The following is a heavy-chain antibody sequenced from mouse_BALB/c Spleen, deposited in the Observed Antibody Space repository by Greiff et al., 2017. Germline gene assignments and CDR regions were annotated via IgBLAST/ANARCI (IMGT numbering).Heavy chain of an antibody. V-gene: IGHV1-7*01. J-gene: IGHJ4*01. CDR3: ARSITTVNYAMDY. CDR2: INPSTGYT. D-gene: IGHD1-1*01. Sequence: VKLQESGAELAKPGASVKMSCKASGYTFTSYWMHWVKQRPGQGLEWIGYINPSTGYTEYNQKFKDKATLTADKSSSTAYMQLSSLTSEDSAVYYCARSITTVNYAMDYWGQGTSVTVSS. CDR1: GYTFTSYW.